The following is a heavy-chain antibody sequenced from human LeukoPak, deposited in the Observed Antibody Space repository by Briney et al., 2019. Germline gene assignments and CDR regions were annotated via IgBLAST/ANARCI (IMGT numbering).Heavy chain of an antibody. J-gene: IGHJ4*02. CDR2: ISAYNGNT. Sequence: ASVKVSCKASGGTFSSYAISWVRQAPGQGLEWMGWISAYNGNTNYAQKLQGRVTMTTDTSTSTAYMELRSLRSDDTAVYYCARDGRGAVAGFGADYWGQGTLVTVSS. CDR1: GGTFSSYA. D-gene: IGHD6-19*01. V-gene: IGHV1-18*01. CDR3: ARDGRGAVAGFGADY.